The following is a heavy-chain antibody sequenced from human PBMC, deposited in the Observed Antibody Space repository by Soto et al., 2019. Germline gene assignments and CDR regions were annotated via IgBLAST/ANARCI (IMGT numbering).Heavy chain of an antibody. CDR2: ISSSSSYI. V-gene: IGHV3-21*01. CDR1: GFTFSSYS. Sequence: PGGSLRLSCAASGFTFSSYSMNWVRQAPGKGLEWVSSISSSSSYIYYADSVKGRFTISRDNAKNSLYLQMNSLRAEDTAVYYCARDLRSGWNKYYFDYWGQGTLVTVSS. J-gene: IGHJ4*02. CDR3: ARDLRSGWNKYYFDY. D-gene: IGHD6-19*01.